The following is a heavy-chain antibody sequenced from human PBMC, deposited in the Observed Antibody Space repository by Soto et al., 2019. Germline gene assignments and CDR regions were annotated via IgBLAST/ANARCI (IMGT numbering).Heavy chain of an antibody. J-gene: IGHJ4*02. CDR2: ISYDGRNK. CDR1: GFTFSSYG. Sequence: QVQLVESGGGVVQPGRSLRLSCAASGFTFSSYGMHWFRQAPGKGLEWVAVISYDGRNKYYADSVKGRFTISRDNSKNRLYLQMNSLRAEDTAVYYCSKGTGIAAAGTSAYWGQGTLVTVSS. CDR3: SKGTGIAAAGTSAY. V-gene: IGHV3-30*18. D-gene: IGHD6-13*01.